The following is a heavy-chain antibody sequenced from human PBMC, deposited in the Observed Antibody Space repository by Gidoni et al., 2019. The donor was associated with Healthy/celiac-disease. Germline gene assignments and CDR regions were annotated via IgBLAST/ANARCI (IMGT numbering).Heavy chain of an antibody. CDR3: ARDSLWWGSGSQRGMDV. CDR1: GYTFTSYG. J-gene: IGHJ6*02. CDR2: ISAYNGNT. Sequence: QVQLVQPGAEVKKVSCKASGYTFTSYGISWVRQAPGQGLEWMGWISAYNGNTNYAQKLQGRVTMTTDTSTSTAYMELRSLRSDDTAVYYCARDSLWWGSGSQRGMDVWGQGTTVTVSS. V-gene: IGHV1-18*01. D-gene: IGHD3-10*01.